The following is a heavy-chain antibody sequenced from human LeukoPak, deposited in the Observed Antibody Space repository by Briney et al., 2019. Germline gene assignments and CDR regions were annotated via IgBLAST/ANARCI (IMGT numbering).Heavy chain of an antibody. CDR1: GYTFTGYC. V-gene: IGHV1-2*04. J-gene: IGHJ5*02. D-gene: IGHD2-15*01. Sequence: ASVKVSCKASGYTFTGYCMHWVRQAPGQGLEWMGWINPNSGGTNYAQKFQGWVTMTRDTSISTAYMELSRLRSDDTAVYYCARDPCSGGSCYANWFDPWGQGTLVTVSS. CDR2: INPNSGGT. CDR3: ARDPCSGGSCYANWFDP.